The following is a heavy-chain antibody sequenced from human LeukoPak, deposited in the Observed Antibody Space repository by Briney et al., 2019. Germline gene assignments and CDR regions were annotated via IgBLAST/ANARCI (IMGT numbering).Heavy chain of an antibody. CDR3: AREVYGGSYFDY. D-gene: IGHD4-23*01. J-gene: IGHJ4*02. V-gene: IGHV1-69*04. Sequence: AXVKVSCKASGGTFSSYTISWVGQAPGQGGEWMVRIIPILGIANSAQKFQGRVTITADKSTSTAYMELSSLRSEDTAVYYCAREVYGGSYFDYWGQGTLVTVSS. CDR2: IIPILGIA. CDR1: GGTFSSYT.